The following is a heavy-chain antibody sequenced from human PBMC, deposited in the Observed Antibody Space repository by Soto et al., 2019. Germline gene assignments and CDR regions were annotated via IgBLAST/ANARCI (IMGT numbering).Heavy chain of an antibody. D-gene: IGHD4-17*01. CDR3: AHRLAASIFGDSEPVNSFDY. Sequence: QITLKESGPTLVKPTQTLTLTCTFSGFSLSTSGVGGGWIRRPPGKALEGLALIYWDDDKRYSPSLQSRPTITQATTKNQVVPTKPRMDPADTATYYCAHRLAASIFGDSEPVNSFDYWGQGTLVTVSS. J-gene: IGHJ4*02. CDR1: GFSLSTSGVG. CDR2: IYWDDDK. V-gene: IGHV2-5*02.